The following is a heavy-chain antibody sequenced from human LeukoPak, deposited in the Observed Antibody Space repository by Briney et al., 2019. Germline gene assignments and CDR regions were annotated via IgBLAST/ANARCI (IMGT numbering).Heavy chain of an antibody. CDR1: VGSISSYY. J-gene: IGHJ4*02. CDR3: ASRKLGNDY. V-gene: IGHV4-59*01. CDR2: IYYTGST. Sequence: SETLSLTCTVSVGSISSYYWSWIRQPPGKGLEWIGYIYYTGSTSYSPSLKSRVTISADTSQNQFSLKLSSVTAADTAVYYCASRKLGNDYWGQGTLVTVSS. D-gene: IGHD7-27*01.